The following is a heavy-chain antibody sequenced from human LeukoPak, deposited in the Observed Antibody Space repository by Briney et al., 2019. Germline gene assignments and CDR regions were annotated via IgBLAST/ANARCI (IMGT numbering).Heavy chain of an antibody. CDR2: IYYNGRA. D-gene: IGHD3-22*01. J-gene: IGHJ4*02. CDR1: GGSISSYY. V-gene: IGHV4-59*08. Sequence: SETLSLTCTVSGGSISSYYWAWIRQPPGKGLEWIGYIYYNGRATYNPSLKSRVTISVDTSKNQFSLKLGSVTAADTAVYYCARRSSESFDFWGQGTLVTVSS. CDR3: ARRSSESFDF.